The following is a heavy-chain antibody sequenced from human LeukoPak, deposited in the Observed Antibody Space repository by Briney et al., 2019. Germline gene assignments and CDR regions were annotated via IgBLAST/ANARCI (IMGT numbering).Heavy chain of an antibody. D-gene: IGHD4-11*01. V-gene: IGHV3-33*06. CDR1: GFTLSHYG. J-gene: IGHJ4*02. CDR2: IWSDGTNQ. CDR3: AKDAQRGFDYSNSLEY. Sequence: PGRSLRLSCAASGFTLSHYGFHWVRQAPGKGLEWVAVIWSDGTNQYYADSVKGRFTISRDDSQKTVYLEMNSLTTQGTAMYYFAKDAQRGFDYSNSLEYWGPGTLVTVSS.